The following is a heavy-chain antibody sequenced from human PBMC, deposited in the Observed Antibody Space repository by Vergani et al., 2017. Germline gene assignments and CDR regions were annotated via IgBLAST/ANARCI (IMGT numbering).Heavy chain of an antibody. CDR2: ISSSSSYI. D-gene: IGHD6-13*01. V-gene: IGHV3-21*01. Sequence: EVQLVESGGGLVKPGGSLRLSCAASGFTFSSYSMNWVRQAPGKGLEWVSSISSSSSYIYYAASVKGRFTISRDNAKNSLYLQMNSLRAEDTALYYCARDPLTYSSSWFDYWGQGTLVTVSS. J-gene: IGHJ4*02. CDR3: ARDPLTYSSSWFDY. CDR1: GFTFSSYS.